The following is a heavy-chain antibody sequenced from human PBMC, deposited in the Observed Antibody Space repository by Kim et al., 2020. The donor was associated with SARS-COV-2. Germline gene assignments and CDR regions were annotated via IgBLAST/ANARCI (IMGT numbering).Heavy chain of an antibody. CDR3: ARSADSGYDRFDY. J-gene: IGHJ4*02. V-gene: IGHV1-69*04. Sequence: SVKVSCKASGGTFSSYAISWVRQAPGQGLEWMGRIIPILGIANYAQKFQGRVTITADKSTSTAYMELSSLRSEDTAVYYCARSADSGYDRFDYWGQGTLVTVSS. CDR1: GGTFSSYA. CDR2: IIPILGIA. D-gene: IGHD5-12*01.